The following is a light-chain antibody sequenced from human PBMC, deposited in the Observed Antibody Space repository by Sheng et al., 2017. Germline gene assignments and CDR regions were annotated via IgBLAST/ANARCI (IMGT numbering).Light chain of an antibody. V-gene: IGLV6-57*01. J-gene: IGLJ2*01. CDR1: SGSIATNY. CDR3: QSYDDNTFVV. Sequence: NFMLTQPHSVSESPGKTVTISCTRSSGSIATNYVQWYQQRPGSSPTTVIYEDDQRPSGVPDRFSGSIDSSSNSASLTISGLKTEDEADYYCQSYDDNTFVVFGGGTKLTVL. CDR2: EDD.